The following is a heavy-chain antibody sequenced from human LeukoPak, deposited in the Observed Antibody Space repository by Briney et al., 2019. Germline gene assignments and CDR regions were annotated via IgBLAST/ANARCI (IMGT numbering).Heavy chain of an antibody. V-gene: IGHV4-34*01. CDR3: ATSEGGGFFDY. CDR1: GGSFSGYY. CDR2: INHSGST. D-gene: IGHD4-23*01. Sequence: SETLSLTCAVYGGSFSGYYWSWIRQPPGKGLEWIGEINHSGSTNYNPSLKSRVTISIDTSKNHFSLKLRSVSAADTAIYYCATSEGGGFFDYWGQGTPVTVSS. J-gene: IGHJ4*02.